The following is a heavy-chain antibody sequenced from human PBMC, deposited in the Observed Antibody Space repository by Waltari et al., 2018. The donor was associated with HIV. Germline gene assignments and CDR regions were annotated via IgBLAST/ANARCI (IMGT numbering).Heavy chain of an antibody. J-gene: IGHJ6*02. Sequence: QVQLRESGPGLVKPSETLSLTCTVSGGSISSYYWSWIRQPPGKGLEWIVYIYYRGRTNYNPSLKSRVTRSVDTSKNQFSLQRSSVTAADTAGYYCARDGGYCSSTSCYNYYYYGMDVWGQGTTVTVSS. CDR3: ARDGGYCSSTSCYNYYYYGMDV. CDR2: IYYRGRT. D-gene: IGHD2-2*02. CDR1: GGSISSYY. V-gene: IGHV4-59*01.